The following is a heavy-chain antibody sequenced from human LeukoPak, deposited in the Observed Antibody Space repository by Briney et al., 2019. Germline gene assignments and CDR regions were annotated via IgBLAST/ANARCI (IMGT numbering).Heavy chain of an antibody. CDR1: GFTFSSYW. V-gene: IGHV3-7*02. J-gene: IGHJ3*01. D-gene: IGHD2-2*02. CDR2: IKQDGGET. CDR3: ATNRYTAFDF. Sequence: GGSLRLSCAASGFTFSSYWMSWVRQAPGKGLEWVANIKQDGGETHYVDSLKGRFTISRDNAKNSLYLQMNSLRAEDSAVYYCATNRYTAFDFRGQGTMVTVSS.